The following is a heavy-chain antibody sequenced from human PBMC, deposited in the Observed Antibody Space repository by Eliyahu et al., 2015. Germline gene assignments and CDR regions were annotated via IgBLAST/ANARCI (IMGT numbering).Heavy chain of an antibody. CDR2: IFSNDEK. J-gene: IGHJ6*02. V-gene: IGHV2-26*01. D-gene: IGHD1-1*01. Sequence: QVTLKESGPVLVKPTETLTLTCTVSGFSLSNARMGVSWIRQPPGKALEWLAHIFSNDEKSYSTSLKSRLTISKDTSKSQVVLTMTNMDPVDTATYYCARAYNWNDGSIYYGMDVWGQGTTVTVSS. CDR1: GFSLSNARMG. CDR3: ARAYNWNDGSIYYGMDV.